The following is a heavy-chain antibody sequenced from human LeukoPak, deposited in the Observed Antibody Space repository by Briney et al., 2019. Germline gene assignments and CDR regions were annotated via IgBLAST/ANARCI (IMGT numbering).Heavy chain of an antibody. Sequence: PSETLSLTCTVSGGSISGYYWSWIRQPPGKGLEWIGYIYYSGSTNYNPSLKSRVTISVDTSKNQFSLKLSSVTAADTAVYYCASYGDSRQARTDWYFDLWGRGTLVTVSS. V-gene: IGHV4-59*01. CDR3: ASYGDSRQARTDWYFDL. CDR1: GGSISGYY. J-gene: IGHJ2*01. D-gene: IGHD4-17*01. CDR2: IYYSGST.